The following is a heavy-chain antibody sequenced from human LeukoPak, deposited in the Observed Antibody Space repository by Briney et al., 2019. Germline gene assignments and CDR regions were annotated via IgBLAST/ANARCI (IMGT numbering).Heavy chain of an antibody. CDR1: GFTFSKYW. CDR3: ARNSNRYMDV. V-gene: IGHV3-7*01. J-gene: IGHJ6*03. CDR2: IKEDGSEK. Sequence: GGSLPLSCPASGFTFSKYWMSWVRQARGRGLEWVANIKEDGSEKYYVDSVKGRSTISRDNAKNSLYLQMNSLRAEDTAVYYCARNSNRYMDVWGKGTTVTVPS. D-gene: IGHD2/OR15-2a*01.